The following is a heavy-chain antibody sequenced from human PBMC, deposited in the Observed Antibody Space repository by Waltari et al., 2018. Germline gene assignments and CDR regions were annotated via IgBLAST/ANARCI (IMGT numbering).Heavy chain of an antibody. J-gene: IGHJ4*02. Sequence: EVQLVQSGAEVKKPGETLKISCKGSGYRFTSYWIGWLSQMPGKGLEWMGIIYPGDSDTRYSPSFQGQVTISADKSISTAYLQWSSLKASDTAMYYCARVSGVAVAGTGVDYWGQGTLVTVSS. D-gene: IGHD6-19*01. V-gene: IGHV5-51*01. CDR3: ARVSGVAVAGTGVDY. CDR2: IYPGDSDT. CDR1: GYRFTSYW.